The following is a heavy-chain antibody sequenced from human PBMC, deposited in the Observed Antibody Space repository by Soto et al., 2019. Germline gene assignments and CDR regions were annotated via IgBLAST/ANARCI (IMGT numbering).Heavy chain of an antibody. CDR2: IWYDGSNK. V-gene: IGHV3-33*01. Sequence: TGGFLRLSCAASGVTFISYGMHWVRQAPGKGLEWVAVIWYDGSNKYYADSVKGRFTISRDNSKNTLYLQMNSLRAEDTAVYYCARDWGSLFDYWGQGTLVTVSS. J-gene: IGHJ4*02. CDR3: ARDWGSLFDY. D-gene: IGHD3-16*01. CDR1: GVTFISYG.